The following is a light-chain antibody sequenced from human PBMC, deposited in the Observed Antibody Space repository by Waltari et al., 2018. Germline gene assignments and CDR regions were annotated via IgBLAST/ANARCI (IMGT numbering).Light chain of an antibody. CDR3: MQGTHWPPYT. V-gene: IGKV2-30*02. CDR1: QGLVHSDGHTY. Sequence: DVVMTQSPLSLPVTLGQPASISCRSSQGLVHSDGHTYLNWFQLRPGQAPRRLIYKVSRRESGVPDRFSGSGSGTDFTLMISSVEAEDVGVYYCMQGTHWPPYTFGQGTKLEIK. J-gene: IGKJ2*01. CDR2: KVS.